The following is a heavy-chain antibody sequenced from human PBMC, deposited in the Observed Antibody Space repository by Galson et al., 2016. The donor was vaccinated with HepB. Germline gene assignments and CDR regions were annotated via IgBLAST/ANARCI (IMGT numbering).Heavy chain of an antibody. Sequence: ETLSLTCTVSGGSFSSRNWWSWVRQPPGKGLEWIGSIYKNGDTYYNPSLESRVTISIDTSKSHFSLKLSSVTAADTAVYYCASGRYYYGSEYWGQGTLVTVSS. CDR3: ASGRYYYGSEY. D-gene: IGHD3-10*01. CDR1: GGSFSSRNW. CDR2: IYKNGDT. V-gene: IGHV4-4*02. J-gene: IGHJ4*02.